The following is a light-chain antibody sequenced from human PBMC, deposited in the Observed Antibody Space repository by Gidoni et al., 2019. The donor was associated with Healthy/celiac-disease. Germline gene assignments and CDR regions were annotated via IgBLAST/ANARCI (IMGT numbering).Light chain of an antibody. CDR3: QQSYSTPLT. CDR2: AAS. CDR1: QTISSY. J-gene: IGKJ4*01. Sequence: DLEMTQSPSSLSASVGDRVNITSRATQTISSYLHWYQQKPGKAPKLLIYAASSLQSGVPSRILSSGAGTDFTLTISSRQPEEVATDYCQQSYSTPLTFGGGTKVEIK. V-gene: IGKV1-39*01.